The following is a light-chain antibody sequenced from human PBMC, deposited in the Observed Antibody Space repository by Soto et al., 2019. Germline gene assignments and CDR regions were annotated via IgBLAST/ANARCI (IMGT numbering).Light chain of an antibody. V-gene: IGKV3-11*01. CDR1: QSVSSY. J-gene: IGKJ3*01. CDR3: QQSSTPCT. CDR2: DAS. Sequence: EIVLTQSPATLSLSPGERATLSCRASQSVSSYLAWYQQKPGQAPRLLIYDASNRATGIPARFSGSGSGTDFTLISSRLEPEYFAVYYCQQSSTPCTFGPGTKVDIK.